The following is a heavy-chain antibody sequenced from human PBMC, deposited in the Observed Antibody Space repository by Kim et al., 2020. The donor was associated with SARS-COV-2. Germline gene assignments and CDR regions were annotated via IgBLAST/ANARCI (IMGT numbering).Heavy chain of an antibody. V-gene: IGHV1-8*01. D-gene: IGHD6-13*01. J-gene: IGHJ4*02. Sequence: KFQGRVTMTRNTSIRTAYMELSSLRSEDTAVYYCARGMWGHQQQLEPLDYWGQGTLVTVSS. CDR3: ARGMWGHQQQLEPLDY.